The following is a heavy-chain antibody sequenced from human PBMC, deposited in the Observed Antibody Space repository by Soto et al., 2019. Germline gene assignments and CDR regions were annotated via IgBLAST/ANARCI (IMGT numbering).Heavy chain of an antibody. CDR2: IYYSGST. J-gene: IGHJ5*02. D-gene: IGHD1-20*01. CDR3: ARSFNSPINWFDP. Sequence: SETLSLTCTVSGGSISSYYGSWIRQPPGKGLEWIGYIYYSGSTNYNPSLKSRVTISVDTSKNQFSLKLSSVTAADTAVYYCARSFNSPINWFDPWGQGTLVTVSS. CDR1: GGSISSYY. V-gene: IGHV4-59*01.